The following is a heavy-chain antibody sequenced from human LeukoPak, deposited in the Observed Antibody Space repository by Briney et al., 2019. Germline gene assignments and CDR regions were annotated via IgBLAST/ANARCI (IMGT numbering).Heavy chain of an antibody. J-gene: IGHJ3*02. V-gene: IGHV4-61*02. D-gene: IGHD1-14*01. CDR3: ASRMDDAFDI. Sequence: NTSETLSLTCAVSGGSISSGSYYWSWIRQPAGKGLEWIGRIYTSGSTNYNPSLKSRVTISVDTSKNQFSLKLSSVTAADTAVYYCASRMDDAFDIWGQGTMVTVSS. CDR1: GGSISSGSYY. CDR2: IYTSGST.